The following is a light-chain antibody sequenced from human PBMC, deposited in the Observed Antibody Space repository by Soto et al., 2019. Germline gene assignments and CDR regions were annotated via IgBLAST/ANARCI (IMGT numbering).Light chain of an antibody. J-gene: IGKJ4*01. CDR2: DAS. Sequence: DIQMAQSPSALFASIGDRVSVTCRASQPIFTSLAWYQQKPGKAPKLLIYDASVLQTGVPSRFSGFSSGTDFTLTFSGLQPDDFATYFCQQYKSYSAHGLTFGGGTKVGIK. V-gene: IGKV1-5*01. CDR1: QPIFTS. CDR3: QQYKSYSAHGLT.